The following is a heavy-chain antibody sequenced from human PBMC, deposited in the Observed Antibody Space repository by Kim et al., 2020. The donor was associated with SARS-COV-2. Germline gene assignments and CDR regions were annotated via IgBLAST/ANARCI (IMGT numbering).Heavy chain of an antibody. CDR1: GFTFSSYA. V-gene: IGHV3-23*01. D-gene: IGHD6-19*01. CDR3: AKDPLPPSSGPNWFDP. Sequence: GGSLRLSCAASGFTFSSYAMSWVRQAPGKGLEWVSAISGSGGSTYYADSVKGRFTISRDNSKNTLYLQMNSLRAEDTAVYYCAKDPLPPSSGPNWFDPWGQGTLVTVSS. J-gene: IGHJ5*02. CDR2: ISGSGGST.